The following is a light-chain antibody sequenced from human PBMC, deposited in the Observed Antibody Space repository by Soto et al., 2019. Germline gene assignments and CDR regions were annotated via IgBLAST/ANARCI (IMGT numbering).Light chain of an antibody. CDR3: QQSHTFPRT. CDR2: AAS. CDR1: QGIRSY. J-gene: IGKJ1*01. Sequence: DTQMTQSPSSLSASVGDRITITCRASQGIRSYLSWYQQKPGKAPKLLIHAASNLQSGVPSRFSGSGSGTDFTLSISFLQPEDSATYYCQQSHTFPRTFGQGTKVEI. V-gene: IGKV1-39*01.